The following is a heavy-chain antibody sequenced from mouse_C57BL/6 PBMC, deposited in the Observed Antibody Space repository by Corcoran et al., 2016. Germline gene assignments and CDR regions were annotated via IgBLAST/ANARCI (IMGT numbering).Heavy chain of an antibody. CDR3: ARDSSGYVVSFAY. CDR2: INPNNGGT. D-gene: IGHD3-2*02. J-gene: IGHJ3*01. CDR1: GYTFTDYY. V-gene: IGHV1-26*01. Sequence: EVQLQQSGPELVKPGASVKISCKASGYTFTDYYMNWVKQSHGKSLEWIGDINPNNGGTSYTQKFKGKATLTVDKSSSTAYMELRSLTSEDSAVYYCARDSSGYVVSFAYGGQGTLVTVSA.